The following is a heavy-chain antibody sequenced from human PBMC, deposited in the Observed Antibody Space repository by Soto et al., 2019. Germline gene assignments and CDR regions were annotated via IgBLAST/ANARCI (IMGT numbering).Heavy chain of an antibody. CDR2: IDPSDSYT. Sequence: PGESLKSSCTGSGYSFTSYLISWVRQITGKGLEWMRRIDPSDSYTNYSPSFQGHVTISADKSISTAYLQWSSLKASDTAMYYCAGDPSDCSSTSCYYGGPQGLGGMDVWGQGTTVTVSS. J-gene: IGHJ6*02. CDR1: GYSFTSYL. D-gene: IGHD2-2*01. V-gene: IGHV5-10-1*01. CDR3: AGDPSDCSSTSCYYGGPQGLGGMDV.